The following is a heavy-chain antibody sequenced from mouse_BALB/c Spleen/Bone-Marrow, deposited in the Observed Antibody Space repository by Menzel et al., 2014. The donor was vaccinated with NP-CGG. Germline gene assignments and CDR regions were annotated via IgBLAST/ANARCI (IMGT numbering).Heavy chain of an antibody. CDR1: EYAFTNYL. CDR3: ARGGVTTVVPCSMDY. J-gene: IGHJ4*01. CDR2: IDPRSGGT. Sequence: VQLQQSGAELVRPGTSVKVSCKASEYAFTNYLIEWVKQRPGQGLEWIGVIDPRSGGTDYNEKFKGKAPLTADKSSSTAYMQLNSLTPGDSAVYFCARGGVTTVVPCSMDYWCQGTSVTVSS. V-gene: IGHV1-54*03. D-gene: IGHD1-1*01.